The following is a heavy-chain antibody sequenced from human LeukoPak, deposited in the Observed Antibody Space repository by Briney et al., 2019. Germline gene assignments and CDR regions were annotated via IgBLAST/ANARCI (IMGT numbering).Heavy chain of an antibody. V-gene: IGHV4-59*01. CDR2: IHYSGST. CDR3: ARVRNYDSSGYRATYFDY. Sequence: SETLSLTCAVSSGSMSSYYWSWIRQPPGKGLEWIGYIHYSGSTNYNPSLKSRVTISVDPSKNPFSLKQSSVAAADTAVYYYARVRNYDSSGYRATYFDYWGQGTLVTVSS. J-gene: IGHJ4*02. D-gene: IGHD3-22*01. CDR1: SGSMSSYY.